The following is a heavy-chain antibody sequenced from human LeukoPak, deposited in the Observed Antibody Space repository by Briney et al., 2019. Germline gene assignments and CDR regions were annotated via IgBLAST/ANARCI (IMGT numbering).Heavy chain of an antibody. CDR2: IYYTGTT. Sequence: SETLSLTCTVSRGSIINTNYYWVWVRQTPGKGLEWIGSIYYTGTTYYNPSLKSRVTISVDTSKNQFSLKLSSVTAADTAVYYCARQPSPARRYYMDVWGKGTTVTVSS. D-gene: IGHD2-2*01. CDR1: RGSIINTNYY. V-gene: IGHV4-39*01. CDR3: ARQPSPARRYYMDV. J-gene: IGHJ6*03.